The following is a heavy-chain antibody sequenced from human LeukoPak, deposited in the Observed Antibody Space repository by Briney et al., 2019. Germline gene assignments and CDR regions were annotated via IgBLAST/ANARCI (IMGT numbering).Heavy chain of an antibody. V-gene: IGHV3-21*01. D-gene: IGHD3-10*01. J-gene: IGHJ4*02. CDR2: ISSSSSYI. CDR3: AREGYYGSGSPPSLYFDY. Sequence: GGSLRLSCAASGFTFSSYSMNWVRQAPGKGLEWVSSISSSSSYIYYADSVKGRFTISRDNAKNSLYLQMNSLRAEDTAVYYCAREGYYGSGSPPSLYFDYWGQGTLVTVSS. CDR1: GFTFSSYS.